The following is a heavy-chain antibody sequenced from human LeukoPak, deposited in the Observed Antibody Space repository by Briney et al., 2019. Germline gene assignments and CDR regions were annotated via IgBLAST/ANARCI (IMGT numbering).Heavy chain of an antibody. Sequence: ASVKVSCKASGYTFTGYYMHWVRQAPGQGLEWMGWINPNSGGTNYAQKFQGRVTMTRDTSISTAYMELSRLRSDDTAVYYCARDGDSIAAAPDYMDVWGKGTTVTVSS. D-gene: IGHD6-13*01. CDR2: INPNSGGT. CDR3: ARDGDSIAAAPDYMDV. CDR1: GYTFTGYY. V-gene: IGHV1-2*02. J-gene: IGHJ6*03.